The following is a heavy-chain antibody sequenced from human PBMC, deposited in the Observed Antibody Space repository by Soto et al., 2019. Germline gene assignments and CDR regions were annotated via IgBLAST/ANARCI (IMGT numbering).Heavy chain of an antibody. Sequence: QVQLQQWGAGLLKPSETLSLTCAVYGGSFSGYYWSWIRQPPGKGLGWIGEINHSGSTNYNPSLKSRVTISVDTSKNQFALKLSSVTAADTAVYYCARPDSVINDFWSGYYPRNYFDYWGQGTLVTVSS. J-gene: IGHJ4*02. V-gene: IGHV4-34*01. CDR1: GGSFSGYY. CDR2: INHSGST. D-gene: IGHD3-3*01. CDR3: ARPDSVINDFWSGYYPRNYFDY.